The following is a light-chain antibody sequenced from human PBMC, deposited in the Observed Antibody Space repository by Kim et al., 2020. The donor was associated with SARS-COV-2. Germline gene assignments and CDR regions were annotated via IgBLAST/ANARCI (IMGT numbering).Light chain of an antibody. V-gene: IGLV4-69*01. J-gene: IGLJ3*02. CDR1: SGHSSYA. CDR2: LNSDGSH. Sequence: ASVKLTCSLSSGHSSYAIAWHQQQPEKGPRYLMKLNSDGSHSKGDGIPDRFSGSSSGAERYLTISSLQSEDEDDYYCQTWGTGNWVFGGGTQLTVL. CDR3: QTWGTGNWV.